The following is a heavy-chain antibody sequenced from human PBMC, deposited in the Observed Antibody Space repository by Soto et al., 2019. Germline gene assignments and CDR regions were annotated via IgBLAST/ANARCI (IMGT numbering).Heavy chain of an antibody. D-gene: IGHD3-9*01. CDR3: AREYDYDILTGYYTFDP. J-gene: IGHJ5*02. V-gene: IGHV4-61*01. CDR1: CGSVISGSYY. CDR2: IYYSGST. Sequence: SETLSLTCTFSCGSVISGSYYWSWIRQPPGKGLEWIGYIYYSGSTNYNPSLKSRVTISVDTSKNQFSLKLSPVTAADTAVYYCAREYDYDILTGYYTFDPWGQGTLVTVSS.